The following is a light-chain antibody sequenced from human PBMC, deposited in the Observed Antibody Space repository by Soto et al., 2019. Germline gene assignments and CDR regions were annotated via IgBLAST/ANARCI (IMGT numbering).Light chain of an antibody. J-gene: IGKJ3*01. CDR1: QGISSA. V-gene: IGKV1-13*02. Sequence: AIQLTQSPSSLSASVGDRVTITCRASQGISSALAWYQQKQGKAPKLLLYDASSLESGVPSRFSGSGSGTDFTLTISSLQPEDFATYYCQQFNSYPLFTFGPGTKVDIK. CDR2: DAS. CDR3: QQFNSYPLFT.